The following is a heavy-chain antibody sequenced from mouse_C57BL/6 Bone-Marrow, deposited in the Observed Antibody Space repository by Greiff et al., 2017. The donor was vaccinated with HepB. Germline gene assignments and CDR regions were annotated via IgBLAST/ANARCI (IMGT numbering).Heavy chain of an antibody. V-gene: IGHV1-78*01. CDR2: IYPRDGSS. Sequence: QVQLKESDAELVKPGASVKISCKVSGYTFTDHTIHWMKQRPEQGLEWIGYIYPRDGSSRYNEKSKGKATLTEDKSSSTAYMQLNSLTSEDSAVFFCARRTTVGYFDVWGTGTTVTVSS. D-gene: IGHD1-1*01. CDR1: GYTFTDHT. J-gene: IGHJ1*03. CDR3: ARRTTVGYFDV.